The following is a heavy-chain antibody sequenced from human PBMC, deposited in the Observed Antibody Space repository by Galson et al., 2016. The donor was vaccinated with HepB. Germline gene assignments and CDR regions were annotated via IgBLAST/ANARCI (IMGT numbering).Heavy chain of an antibody. D-gene: IGHD6-13*01. CDR2: LRWNSGSI. J-gene: IGHJ4*02. Sequence: SLSLPCAASGFTYNDYAMHWVRQVPGKGLEWVAGLRWNSGSIGYADSVRGRFSISRDNAKNSLYLQMNSLRAEDTALYYCANDLGDVTAAAGYWGQGTLVTVSS. CDR1: GFTYNDYA. CDR3: ANDLGDVTAAAGY. V-gene: IGHV3-9*01.